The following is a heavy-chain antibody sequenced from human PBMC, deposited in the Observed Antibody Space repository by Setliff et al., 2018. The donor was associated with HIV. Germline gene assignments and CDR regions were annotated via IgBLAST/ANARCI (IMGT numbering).Heavy chain of an antibody. CDR1: GGSISSYY. J-gene: IGHJ6*03. CDR2: IYYSGTT. V-gene: IGHV4-59*12. Sequence: PSETLSLTCTVSGGSISSYYWSWIRQPPGKGLEWIGYIYYSGTTNYNPSLKSRVTISVDTSKSQFSLKLSSVTAADTAVYFCARLIAAAGANHYYYYMDVWGKGTTVTVSS. CDR3: ARLIAAAGANHYYYYMDV. D-gene: IGHD6-13*01.